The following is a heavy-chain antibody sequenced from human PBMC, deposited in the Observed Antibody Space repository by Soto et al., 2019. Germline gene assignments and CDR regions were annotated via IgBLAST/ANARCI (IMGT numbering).Heavy chain of an antibody. J-gene: IGHJ6*02. CDR2: IYHSGST. V-gene: IGHV4-4*02. Sequence: SETLSLTCAVSGGSISSSNWWSWVRQPPGKGLEWIGEIYHSGSTNYNPSLKSRVTISVDKSKNQFSLKLSSVTAADTAVYYCARDTRYYDFWSGSKEGVYYYGMDVWGQGTTVTVSS. D-gene: IGHD3-3*01. CDR3: ARDTRYYDFWSGSKEGVYYYGMDV. CDR1: GGSISSSNW.